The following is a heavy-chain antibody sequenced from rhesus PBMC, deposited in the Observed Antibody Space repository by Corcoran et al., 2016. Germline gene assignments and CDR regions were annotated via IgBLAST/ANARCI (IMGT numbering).Heavy chain of an antibody. Sequence: QVQLQESGPGLVKPSETLSLTCAVSGYSISSGYYWGWIRQPPGRGLEWIGYMGGSRGSNYYNPSLKSRVTSSKDTSKNQLSRKLSSVTAADTAVYYCARRGYYYGLDSWGQGVVVTVSS. J-gene: IGHJ6*01. CDR2: MGGSRGSN. CDR1: GYSISSGYY. V-gene: IGHV4-99*01. CDR3: ARRGYYYGLDS.